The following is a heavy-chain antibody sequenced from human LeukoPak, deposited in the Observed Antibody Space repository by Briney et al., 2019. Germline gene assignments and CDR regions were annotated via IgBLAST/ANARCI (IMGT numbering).Heavy chain of an antibody. V-gene: IGHV4-34*01. Sequence: SETLSLTCAVYGGSFSGYYWSWIRQPPGKGLEWIGEINHSGSTNYNPSLKSRVTISVDTSKNQFSLKLSSVTAADTAVYYCARQNRELKIHDYWGQGTLVTVSS. J-gene: IGHJ4*02. CDR1: GGSFSGYY. D-gene: IGHD2/OR15-2a*01. CDR3: ARQNRELKIHDY. CDR2: INHSGST.